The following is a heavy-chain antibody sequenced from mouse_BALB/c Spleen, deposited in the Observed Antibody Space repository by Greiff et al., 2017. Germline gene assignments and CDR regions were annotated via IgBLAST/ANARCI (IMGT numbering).Heavy chain of an antibody. Sequence: EVNLVESGGGLVQPGGSLRLSCATSGFTFTDYYMSWVRQPPGKALEWLGFIRNKANGYTTEYSASVKGRFTISRDNSQSILYLQMNTLRAEDSATYYCARDRGTTDYFDYWGQGTTLTVSS. J-gene: IGHJ2*01. D-gene: IGHD1-1*01. CDR1: GFTFTDYY. V-gene: IGHV7-3*02. CDR3: ARDRGTTDYFDY. CDR2: IRNKANGYTT.